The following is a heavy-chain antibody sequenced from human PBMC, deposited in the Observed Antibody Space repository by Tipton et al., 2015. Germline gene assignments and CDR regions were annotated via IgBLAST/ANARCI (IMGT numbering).Heavy chain of an antibody. CDR1: GGSISGSSYY. V-gene: IGHV4-39*01. D-gene: IGHD2/OR15-2a*01. CDR2: IYESGST. Sequence: TLSLTCIASGGSISGSSYYWGWIRQPPGKGLEWIGTIYESGSTHYNPSLKSRVTISVDMSKNQFSLKLSSVTAADTAVYYCARHSFNFGYWGQGTLVTVSS. CDR3: ARHSFNFGY. J-gene: IGHJ4*02.